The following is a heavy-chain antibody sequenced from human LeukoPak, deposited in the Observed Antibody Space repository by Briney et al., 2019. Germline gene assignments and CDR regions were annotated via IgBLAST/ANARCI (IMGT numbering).Heavy chain of an antibody. V-gene: IGHV3-74*01. CDR1: GITFSGAW. CDR3: ARVSGPGMNEYYHL. CDR2: INDDGSFR. Sequence: PGGSLRLSCAASGITFSGAWMHWVRQAPGKGLVWVSRINDDGSFRRYANSVKGRFTISRDNAKNTLFLQMDSLRAEDTAVYYCARVSGPGMNEYYHLWGQGTLVTVSP. J-gene: IGHJ1*01. D-gene: IGHD3-10*01.